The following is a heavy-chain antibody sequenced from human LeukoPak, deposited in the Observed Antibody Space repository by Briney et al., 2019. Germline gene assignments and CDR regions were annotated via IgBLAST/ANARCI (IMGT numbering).Heavy chain of an antibody. CDR2: IRYDGSNK. CDR3: AKDLLAMIVVVIPYYFDY. D-gene: IGHD3-22*01. J-gene: IGHJ4*02. CDR1: GFTFSSYG. V-gene: IGHV3-30*02. Sequence: PGGSLRLSCAASGFTFSSYGMHWVRQAPGKGLEWVAFIRYDGSNKYYADSVKGRFTISRDNSKNTLYLQMNSLRAEDTAVYYCAKDLLAMIVVVIPYYFDYWGQGTLVTVSP.